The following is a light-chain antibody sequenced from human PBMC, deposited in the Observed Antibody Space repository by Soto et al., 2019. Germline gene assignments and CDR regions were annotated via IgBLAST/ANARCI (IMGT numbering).Light chain of an antibody. J-gene: IGKJ1*01. V-gene: IGKV1-8*01. CDR2: AAS. Sequence: AIRMTQSPSSFSASTGDRVTITFRASQGISSYLAWYQQKPGKAPKLLIYAASTLQSGVPSRFSGSGSGTDFTLTISSLQSEDFAVYYCQQYNNWQTFGQGTKVDI. CDR1: QGISSY. CDR3: QQYNNWQT.